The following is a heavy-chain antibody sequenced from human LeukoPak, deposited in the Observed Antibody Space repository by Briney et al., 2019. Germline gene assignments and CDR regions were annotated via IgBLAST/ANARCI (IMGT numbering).Heavy chain of an antibody. CDR1: GFTFSSYS. J-gene: IGHJ5*02. CDR3: ARDAVGGCSSTSCYPT. V-gene: IGHV3-21*01. CDR2: ISSSSSYI. Sequence: GGSLGPSCAASGFTFSSYSMNWVRQAPGKGLEWVSSISSSSSYIYYADSVKGRFTISRDNAKNSLYLQMNSLRAEDTAVYYCARDAVGGCSSTSCYPTWGQGTLVTVSS. D-gene: IGHD2-2*01.